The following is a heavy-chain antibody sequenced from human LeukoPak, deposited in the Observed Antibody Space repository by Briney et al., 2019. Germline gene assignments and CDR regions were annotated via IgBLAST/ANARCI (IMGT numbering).Heavy chain of an antibody. CDR3: ARDPSSYDFWRNYYYYYMDV. CDR2: SSSSGSTI. D-gene: IGHD3-3*01. Sequence: KPGGSLRLSCAASGFTFSDYYMSWIRQAPGKGLEWVSYSSSSGSTIYYADSVKGRFTISRDNAKNSLYLQMNSLRAEDTAVYYCARDPSSYDFWRNYYYYYMDVWGKGTTVTVSS. V-gene: IGHV3-11*04. J-gene: IGHJ6*03. CDR1: GFTFSDYY.